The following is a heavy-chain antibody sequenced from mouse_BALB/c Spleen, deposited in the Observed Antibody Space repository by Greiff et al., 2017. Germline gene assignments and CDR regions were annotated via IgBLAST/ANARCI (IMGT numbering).Heavy chain of an antibody. Sequence: QVQLQQPGAELVKPGASVKLSCKASGYTFTSYWMHWVKQRPGQGLEWIGEINPSNGRTNYNEKFKSKATLTVDKSSSTAYMQLRSLTSEDSAVYYCASGGRRVYYYAMDYGGQGTSVTVSS. CDR3: ASGGRRVYYYAMDY. J-gene: IGHJ4*01. CDR2: INPSNGRT. V-gene: IGHV1S81*02. D-gene: IGHD3-2*02. CDR1: GYTFTSYW.